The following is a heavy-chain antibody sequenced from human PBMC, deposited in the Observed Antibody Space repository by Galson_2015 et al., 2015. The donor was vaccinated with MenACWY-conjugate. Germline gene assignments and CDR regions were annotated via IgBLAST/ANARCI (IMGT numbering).Heavy chain of an antibody. V-gene: IGHV4-39*07. CDR2: IYYSGST. CDR3: AIDSSGPFDY. D-gene: IGHD3-22*01. J-gene: IGHJ4*02. CDR1: GGSISSSSYY. Sequence: ETLSLTCIVSGGSISSSSYYWGWIRQPPGKGLAWIGSIYYSGSTYYNPSLKSRVTISVDKSKNQFSLKLSSVTAADTAVYYCAIDSSGPFDYWGQGTLVTVSS.